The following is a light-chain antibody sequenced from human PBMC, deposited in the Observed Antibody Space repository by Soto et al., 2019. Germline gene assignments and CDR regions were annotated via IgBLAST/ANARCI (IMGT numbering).Light chain of an antibody. CDR2: EVS. V-gene: IGLV2-14*01. Sequence: QSALTQPASVSGSPGQSITISCTGTSSDVGGYNYVSWYQQHPGKAPKLMIYEVSNRPSGVSNRFSGSKSGNTASLTISGLQAEDEADYYCSSYTSSGTPYVLGNGTKVTVL. CDR1: SSDVGGYNY. CDR3: SSYTSSGTPYV. J-gene: IGLJ1*01.